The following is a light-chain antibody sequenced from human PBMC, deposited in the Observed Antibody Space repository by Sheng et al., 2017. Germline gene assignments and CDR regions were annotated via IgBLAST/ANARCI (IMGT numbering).Light chain of an antibody. V-gene: IGLV1-44*01. CDR3: ASWDVSLKGVL. CDR2: NNS. J-gene: IGLJ2*01. CDR1: SSNIETKT. Sequence: QSVLTQPPSASGTPGQTVTISCSGSSSNIETKTVNWYQQLPGTAPKLLIHNNSQRPSGVPDRFSGSQSGTSGSLAISGLQSEDEATYYCASWDVSLKGVLFGGGTKLIVL.